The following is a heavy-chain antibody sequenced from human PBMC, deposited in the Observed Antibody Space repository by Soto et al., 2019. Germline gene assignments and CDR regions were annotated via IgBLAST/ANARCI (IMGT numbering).Heavy chain of an antibody. CDR1: GYIFTSYY. CDR2: INPSGGGT. J-gene: IGHJ4*02. Sequence: ASVKVSCKASGYIFTSYYIHWVRQAPGQGLEWMGMINPSGGGTSYAQKFQGRVTVTRDTSTSTVYMELSSLRSEDTAVYYCARSGDSSGYYDDWGQESLVTVSS. D-gene: IGHD3-22*01. CDR3: ARSGDSSGYYDD. V-gene: IGHV1-46*01.